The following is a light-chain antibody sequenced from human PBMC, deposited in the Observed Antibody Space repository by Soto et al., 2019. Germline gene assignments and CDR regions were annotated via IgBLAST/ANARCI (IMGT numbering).Light chain of an antibody. Sequence: QSVLTQPASVSGSPGQSITVSCTGTSSDVGGYNYVSWYQQHPGKAPKLMIYEVSNRPSGVSNRFSGSKSGNTASLTISGLQAEDEADYYCSSYTSSSTLVFGSGTNVTV. CDR1: SSDVGGYNY. V-gene: IGLV2-14*01. CDR3: SSYTSSSTLV. J-gene: IGLJ1*01. CDR2: EVS.